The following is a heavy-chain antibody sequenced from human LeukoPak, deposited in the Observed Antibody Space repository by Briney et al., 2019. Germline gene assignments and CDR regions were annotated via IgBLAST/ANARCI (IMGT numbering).Heavy chain of an antibody. CDR3: ARDSDLYLRAEFDS. CDR1: GFTFSSYW. D-gene: IGHD2-2*02. V-gene: IGHV3-7*01. CDR2: IKEDGSEK. Sequence: AGGSLRLSCAASGFTFSSYWINWVRQAPGKGLEWVAKIKEDGSEKYYVDSVKGRFTISRDNAKNSLYLQMNSLRAEDSAVYYCARDSDLYLRAEFDSWGQGTLVTVSS. J-gene: IGHJ4*02.